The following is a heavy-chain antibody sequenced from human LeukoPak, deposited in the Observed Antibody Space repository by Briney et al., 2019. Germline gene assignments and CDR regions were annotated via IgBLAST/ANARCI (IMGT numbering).Heavy chain of an antibody. J-gene: IGHJ6*03. CDR1: GGSISSSDYH. CDR3: ARDWGVSARPGYMDV. V-gene: IGHV4-39*02. Sequence: SETLSLTCTVSGGSISSSDYHWGWIRQPPGKGLDWIGTIYYTGTSYYSPSLKSRVTISIDTSKSQFSVKLSSVTAADTAVYYCARDWGVSARPGYMDVWGKGTTVTVSS. CDR2: IYYTGTS. D-gene: IGHD6-6*01.